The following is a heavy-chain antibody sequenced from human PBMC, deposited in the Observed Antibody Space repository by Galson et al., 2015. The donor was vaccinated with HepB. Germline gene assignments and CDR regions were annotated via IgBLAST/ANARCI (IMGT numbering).Heavy chain of an antibody. Sequence: SLRLSCAASGFTFSSYGMHWVRQAPGKGLEWVAVISYDGSNKYYADSVKGRFTISRDNSKNTLYLQMNSLRAEDTAVYYCAKDASLTQFIDYWGQGTLVTVSS. D-gene: IGHD4-11*01. CDR2: ISYDGSNK. V-gene: IGHV3-30*18. J-gene: IGHJ4*02. CDR1: GFTFSSYG. CDR3: AKDASLTQFIDY.